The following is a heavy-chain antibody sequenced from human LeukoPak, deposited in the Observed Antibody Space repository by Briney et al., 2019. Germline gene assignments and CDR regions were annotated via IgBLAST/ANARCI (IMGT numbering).Heavy chain of an antibody. J-gene: IGHJ5*02. CDR3: AKDLGVWFGVGEPNWFDP. CDR1: GFTFSSYG. D-gene: IGHD3-10*01. V-gene: IGHV3-30*02. Sequence: GGSLRLSCAASGFTFSSYGMHWVRQAPGKGLEWVAFIRYDGSNKYYADSVKGRFTISRDNSKNTLYLQMNSLRAEDTAVYYCAKDLGVWFGVGEPNWFDPWGQGTLVTVSS. CDR2: IRYDGSNK.